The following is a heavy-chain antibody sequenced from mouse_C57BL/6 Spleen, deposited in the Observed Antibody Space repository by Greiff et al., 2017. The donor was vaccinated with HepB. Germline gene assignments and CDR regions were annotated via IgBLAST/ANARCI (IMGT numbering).Heavy chain of an antibody. CDR1: GYTFTDYH. CDR2: INPNNGGT. Sequence: EVQLQQSGPELVKPGASVKMSCKASGYTFTDYHMHWVKQSHGKSLEWIGYINPNNGGTSYNQKFKGKATLTVNKSSSTAYMELRSLTSEDSAVYYCARWGITTVVDYWGQGTTLTVSS. J-gene: IGHJ2*01. D-gene: IGHD1-1*01. V-gene: IGHV1-22*01. CDR3: ARWGITTVVDY.